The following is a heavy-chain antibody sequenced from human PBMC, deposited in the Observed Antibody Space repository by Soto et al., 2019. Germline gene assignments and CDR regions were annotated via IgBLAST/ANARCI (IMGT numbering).Heavy chain of an antibody. Sequence: SETLSLTCSVSGGSISGSSWSWILQSPGKGLEWLGYVYYTGSTNYSPSLRSRVSISVDTSKNEFSLRLSSVTAADTAVYFCARSVAVPGAHIDYWGQGTQVTVSS. CDR3: ARSVAVPGAHIDY. CDR2: VYYTGST. V-gene: IGHV4-59*01. J-gene: IGHJ4*02. D-gene: IGHD6-19*01. CDR1: GGSISGSS.